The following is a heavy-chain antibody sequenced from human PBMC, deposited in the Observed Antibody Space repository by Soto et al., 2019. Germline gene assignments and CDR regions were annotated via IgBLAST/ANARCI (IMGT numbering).Heavy chain of an antibody. J-gene: IGHJ6*02. CDR2: ISSSSSYI. Sequence: EVQLVESGGGLVKPGGSLRLSCAASGFSFSSYSMNWVRQAPGKGLEWVSSISSSSSYIYYADSVKGRFTISRDNAKNSLYLQMNSLRAEDTAVYYCARDGGRQNYGMDVWGQGTTVTVSS. V-gene: IGHV3-21*01. D-gene: IGHD3-3*01. CDR1: GFSFSSYS. CDR3: ARDGGRQNYGMDV.